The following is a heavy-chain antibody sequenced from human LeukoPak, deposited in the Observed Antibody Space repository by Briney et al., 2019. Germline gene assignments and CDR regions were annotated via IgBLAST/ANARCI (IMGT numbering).Heavy chain of an antibody. J-gene: IGHJ4*02. Sequence: GGCLRLSCAASGFTFSSSGMHWVRQAPGKGLEWLAVISNDGSNKYYADSVKGRFTISRDNPKNTLYLEMNSLRAEDTAVYYCAKRSGSYFDYWGQGTLVTVSS. CDR3: AKRSGSYFDY. D-gene: IGHD1-26*01. CDR2: ISNDGSNK. V-gene: IGHV3-30*18. CDR1: GFTFSSSG.